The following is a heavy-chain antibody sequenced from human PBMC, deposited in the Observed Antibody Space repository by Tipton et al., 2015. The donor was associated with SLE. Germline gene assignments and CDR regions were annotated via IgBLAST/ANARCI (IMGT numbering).Heavy chain of an antibody. CDR1: GGSISSHY. CDR2: IYYSGST. D-gene: IGHD6-13*01. Sequence: LRLSCTVSGGSISSHYWSWIRQPPGKGLEWIGYIYYSGSTNYNPSLKSRVTISVDTSKNQFSLKLSSVTAAGTAVYYCARKLAAAGLEGAFDIWGQGTMVTVPS. V-gene: IGHV4-59*11. J-gene: IGHJ3*02. CDR3: ARKLAAAGLEGAFDI.